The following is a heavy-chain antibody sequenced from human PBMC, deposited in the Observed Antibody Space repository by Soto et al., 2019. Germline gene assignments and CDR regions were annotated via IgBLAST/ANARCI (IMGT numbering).Heavy chain of an antibody. CDR2: IWYDGSNK. V-gene: IGHV3-33*01. CDR3: ARGGYCRSGSSLFFDY. CDR1: GFSFSSYG. D-gene: IGHD2-15*01. Sequence: QVQLVESGGGVVQPGRSLRLSCAASGFSFSSYGMNWVRQAPGKGLEWVALIWYDGSNKYYADSVKGRFTISRDNSKNTLYLQMNSLRAEDTAVYYCARGGYCRSGSSLFFDYWGQGTLVTVSS. J-gene: IGHJ4*02.